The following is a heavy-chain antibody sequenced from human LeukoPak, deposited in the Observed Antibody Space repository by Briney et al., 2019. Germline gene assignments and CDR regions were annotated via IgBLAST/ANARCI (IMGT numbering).Heavy chain of an antibody. D-gene: IGHD6-19*01. Sequence: GGSLRLSCAASGFTLRSYDIHWVRHVTGKGLEWVSAIGISDDTYYQGSVKGRFTISRENAKNSLYLQMNSLTAGDTAVYYCARGGIQVSGIDEIDYWGQGTLVTVSS. V-gene: IGHV3-13*01. CDR1: GFTLRSYD. J-gene: IGHJ4*02. CDR3: ARGGIQVSGIDEIDY. CDR2: IGISDDT.